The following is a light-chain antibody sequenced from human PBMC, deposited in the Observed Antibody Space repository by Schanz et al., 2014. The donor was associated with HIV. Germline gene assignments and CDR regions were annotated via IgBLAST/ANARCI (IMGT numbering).Light chain of an antibody. CDR2: GAS. J-gene: IGKJ1*01. CDR3: QQYGSSPPT. CDR1: QSVSNN. V-gene: IGKV3-20*01. Sequence: EIVLTQSPATLSVSPGERVTLSCRASQSVSNNLAWYQQKPGQAPRVLIYGASTRATGIPARFSGSGSGTDFNLTISRLEPEDFAVYYCQQYGSSPPTFGQGTKVEIK.